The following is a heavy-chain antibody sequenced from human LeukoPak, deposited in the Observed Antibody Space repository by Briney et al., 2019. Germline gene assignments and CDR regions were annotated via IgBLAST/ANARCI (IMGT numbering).Heavy chain of an antibody. Sequence: ASGKDSCKASGYTFTSYGISWVRQAPGQGLEWMGWISAYNGNTNYAQKLQGRVTMTTDTSTSTAYMELRSLRSDDTAVYYCARVRGYYDILTGYYSPPSLDYWGQGTLVTVSS. J-gene: IGHJ4*02. CDR3: ARVRGYYDILTGYYSPPSLDY. CDR1: GYTFTSYG. CDR2: ISAYNGNT. V-gene: IGHV1-18*01. D-gene: IGHD3-9*01.